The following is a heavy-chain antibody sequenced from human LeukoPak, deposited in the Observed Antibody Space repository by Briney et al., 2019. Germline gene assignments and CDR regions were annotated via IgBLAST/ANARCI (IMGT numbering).Heavy chain of an antibody. CDR2: ISPSNDNT. J-gene: IGHJ4*02. CDR1: NYTFTTYG. V-gene: IGHV1-18*01. Sequence: GASVKVSCKASNYTFTTYGISWVRQAPGQGLEWMGWISPSNDNTNYAQDFLGRVAMATDTSTSTAYLELRSLRYDDTAVYFCARGRLVTTIRSQYFDYWGQGTLVTVSS. D-gene: IGHD2-21*02. CDR3: ARGRLVTTIRSQYFDY.